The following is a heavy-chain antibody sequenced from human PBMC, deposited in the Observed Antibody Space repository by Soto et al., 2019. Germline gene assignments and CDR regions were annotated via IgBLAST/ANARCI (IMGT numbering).Heavy chain of an antibody. D-gene: IGHD4-17*01. V-gene: IGHV1-18*04. CDR2: LSAYNGNP. Sequence: QVQLVQSGAEVKKPGASVKVSCKASGYTFTSYGISWVRQAPGQGLEWMGWLSAYNGNPNNAQKLQGRVTMNTDTSTSTAYMELRSRRSDDTAVYYCASSGVYGDYVPDYWGQGTLVTVSS. CDR3: ASSGVYGDYVPDY. CDR1: GYTFTSYG. J-gene: IGHJ4*02.